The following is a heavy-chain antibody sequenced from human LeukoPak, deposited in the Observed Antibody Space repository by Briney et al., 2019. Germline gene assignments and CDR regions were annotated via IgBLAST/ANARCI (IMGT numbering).Heavy chain of an antibody. J-gene: IGHJ4*02. V-gene: IGHV1-69*06. CDR2: IIPIFGTA. CDR1: GGTFSSYA. CDR3: ARAPRGLGSGSYYHLDY. D-gene: IGHD3-10*01. Sequence: GSSVKVSCKASGGTFSSYAISWVRQAPGQGLEWMGGIIPIFGTANYTQKFQGRVTITADKSTSTAYMELSSLRSEDTAVYYCARAPRGLGSGSYYHLDYWGQGTLVTVSS.